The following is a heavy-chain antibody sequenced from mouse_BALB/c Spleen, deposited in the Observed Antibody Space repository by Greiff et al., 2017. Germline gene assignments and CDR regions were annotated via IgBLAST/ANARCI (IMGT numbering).Heavy chain of an antibody. V-gene: IGHV1-87*01. D-gene: IGHD2-3*01. CDR3: ARWGSYAMDY. J-gene: IGHJ4*01. Sequence: QVQLQQSGAELARPGASVKLSCKASGYTFTSYWMQWVKQRPGQGLEWIGAIYPGDGDTRYTQKFKGKATLTADKSSSTAYMQLSSLASEDSAVYYCARWGSYAMDYWGQGTSVTVSS. CDR1: GYTFTSYW. CDR2: IYPGDGDT.